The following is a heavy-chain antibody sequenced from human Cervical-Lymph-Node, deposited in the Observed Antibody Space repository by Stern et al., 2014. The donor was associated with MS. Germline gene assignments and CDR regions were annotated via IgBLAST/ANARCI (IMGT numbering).Heavy chain of an antibody. V-gene: IGHV3-48*02. D-gene: IGHD3-16*02. J-gene: IGHJ4*02. CDR2: IRGSRCAI. CDR3: ARDHYDYIWGSYRYTENFFDF. Sequence: EVQLVESGGGLVQPGGSLRLSCAASGFIFRNYGMDWGRQAQGQGLERVAYIRGSRCAIFYADSVKGRISVSRDNAKNSLHLQTTSLRDEDTAVYYCARDHYDYIWGSYRYTENFFDFWGQGTLVTVSP. CDR1: GFIFRNYG.